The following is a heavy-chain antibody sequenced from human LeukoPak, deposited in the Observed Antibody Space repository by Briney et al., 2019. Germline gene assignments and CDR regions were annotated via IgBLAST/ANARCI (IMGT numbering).Heavy chain of an antibody. J-gene: IGHJ4*02. CDR1: GASFTSNY. Sequence: SETLSLTCTVSGASFTSNYWSWIREPPGKGLEWIGYIYYSGTTTYNPSLERRVTMSVDMSKTQFSLRLNSVTATDTAVYYCARLDCGGDCYVDYWGQGTLVTVSS. CDR3: ARLDCGGDCYVDY. D-gene: IGHD2-21*02. CDR2: IYYSGTT. V-gene: IGHV4-59*08.